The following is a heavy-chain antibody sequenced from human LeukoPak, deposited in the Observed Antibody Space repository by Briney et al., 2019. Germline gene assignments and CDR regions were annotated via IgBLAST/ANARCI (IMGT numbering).Heavy chain of an antibody. V-gene: IGHV4-59*01. Sequence: PSETLSLTCTVSGGSINSYYWSWIRQPPGKGLEWIGYIYYSGSPNYNPSLKSRVTISVDTSKKQFSLKLTSVTAADTAVYYCARDLLMYYDGSGDSTWGQGTQVTVSS. CDR1: GGSINSYY. CDR3: ARDLLMYYDGSGDST. CDR2: IYYSGSP. J-gene: IGHJ5*02. D-gene: IGHD3-10*01.